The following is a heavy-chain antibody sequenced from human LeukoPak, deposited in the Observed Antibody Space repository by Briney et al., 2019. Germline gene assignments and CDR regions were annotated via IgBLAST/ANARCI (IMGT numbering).Heavy chain of an antibody. Sequence: SETLSLTRAVYGGSFSGYYWSWIRQPPGKGLEWIGEINHSGSTNYNPSLKSRVTISVDTSKNQFSLKLSSVTAADTAVYYCARFYGSGSEPTDYWGQGTLVTVSS. D-gene: IGHD3-10*01. CDR3: ARFYGSGSEPTDY. CDR2: INHSGST. V-gene: IGHV4-34*01. J-gene: IGHJ4*02. CDR1: GGSFSGYY.